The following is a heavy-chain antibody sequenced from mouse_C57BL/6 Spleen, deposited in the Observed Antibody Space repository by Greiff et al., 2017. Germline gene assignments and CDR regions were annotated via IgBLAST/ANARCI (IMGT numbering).Heavy chain of an antibody. V-gene: IGHV1-64*01. CDR3: ARQDYYAMDY. CDR1: GYTFTSYW. CDR2: IHPNSGST. Sequence: QVQLQQPGAELVKPGASVKLSCKASGYTFTSYWMHWVKQRPGQGLEWIGMIHPNSGSTNYNEKFKSKATLTVDKSSSTAYMQLSSLTSEASSVDYCARQDYYAMDYWGQGTSVTVSS. J-gene: IGHJ4*01.